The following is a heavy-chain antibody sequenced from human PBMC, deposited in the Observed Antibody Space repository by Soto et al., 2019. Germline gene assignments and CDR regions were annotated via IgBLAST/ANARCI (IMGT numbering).Heavy chain of an antibody. CDR2: ISSGASNM. V-gene: IGHV3-48*03. Sequence: GGSLRLSCAASGFAFSGFEMNWVRQAPGKGPEWVSYISSGASNMYYADSVKGRFTISRDNAQSSLYLQMNSLRVEDTAVYYCARDPNYDFWSGYRNKEGTYGMDVWGQGTTVTVSS. CDR1: GFAFSGFE. J-gene: IGHJ6*02. D-gene: IGHD3-3*01. CDR3: ARDPNYDFWSGYRNKEGTYGMDV.